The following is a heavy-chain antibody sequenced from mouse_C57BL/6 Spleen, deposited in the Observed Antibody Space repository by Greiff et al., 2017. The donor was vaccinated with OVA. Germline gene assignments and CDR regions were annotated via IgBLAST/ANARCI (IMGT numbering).Heavy chain of an antibody. CDR2: FHPYNDDT. Sequence: LVESGAELVKPGASVKMSCKASGYTFTTYPIEWMKQNHGKSLEWIGNFHPYNDDTKYNEKFKGKATLTVEKSSSTVYLELSRLTSDDSAVYYCARENDGYPAWFAYWGQGTLVTVSA. D-gene: IGHD2-3*01. CDR1: GYTFTTYP. CDR3: ARENDGYPAWFAY. J-gene: IGHJ3*01. V-gene: IGHV1-47*01.